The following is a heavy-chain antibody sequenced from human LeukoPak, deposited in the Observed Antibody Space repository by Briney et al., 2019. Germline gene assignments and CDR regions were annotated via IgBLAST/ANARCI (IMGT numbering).Heavy chain of an antibody. CDR1: GGSISSADYF. J-gene: IGHJ4*02. V-gene: IGHV4-30-4*01. CDR3: ARAINYFDY. CDR2: IYYSGST. Sequence: SETLSLTRTVSGGSISSADYFWSWIRQPPGKGLEWIGYIYYSGSTYYNPSLKSRVTISVDTSKSKFSLKLSSVTAADTAVYYCARAINYFDYWGQGTLVTVSS.